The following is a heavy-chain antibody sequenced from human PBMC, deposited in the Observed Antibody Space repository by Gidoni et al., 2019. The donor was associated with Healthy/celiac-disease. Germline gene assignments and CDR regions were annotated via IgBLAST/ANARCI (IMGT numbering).Heavy chain of an antibody. V-gene: IGHV3-53*01. CDR3: ARDWRYYDSSGYYDAFDI. Sequence: EVQLVESGGGLIQPGGSLRLSCAASGFTVSSNYMSWVRQAPGKGLEWVSVIYSGGSTYYADSVKGRFTISRDNSKNTLYLQMNSLRAEDTAVYYCARDWRYYDSSGYYDAFDIWGQGTMVTVSS. CDR1: GFTVSSNY. J-gene: IGHJ3*02. CDR2: IYSGGST. D-gene: IGHD3-22*01.